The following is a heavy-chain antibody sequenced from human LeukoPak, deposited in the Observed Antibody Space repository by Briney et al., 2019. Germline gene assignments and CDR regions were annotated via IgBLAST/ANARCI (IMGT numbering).Heavy chain of an antibody. CDR1: GFTFSSYA. D-gene: IGHD3-10*01. J-gene: IGHJ4*02. CDR2: ISYDGGNK. Sequence: PGGSLRLSCAASGFTFSSYAMHWVRQAPGKGLEWVAVISYDGGNKYYADSVKGRFTISRDNSKNTLYLQMNSLRAEDTAVYYCARDQETVRGVQDYWGQGTLVTVSS. CDR3: ARDQETVRGVQDY. V-gene: IGHV3-30-3*01.